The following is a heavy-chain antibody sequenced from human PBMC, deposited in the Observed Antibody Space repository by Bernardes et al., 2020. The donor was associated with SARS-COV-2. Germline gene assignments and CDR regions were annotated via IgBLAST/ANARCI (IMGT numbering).Heavy chain of an antibody. CDR3: ARDVPPSI. J-gene: IGHJ4*02. D-gene: IGHD3-10*02. CDR2: ISASGST. CDR1: DDAISSGSFY. V-gene: IGHV4-61*02. Sequence: SETLSLTCAVSDDAISSGSFYWSWIRQPAGKGLEWVGRISASGSTNYNPSLKSRVTMSVDTSKNQFSLKLTSVNAADTAIYYCARDVPPSIWGQGTLVTVSS.